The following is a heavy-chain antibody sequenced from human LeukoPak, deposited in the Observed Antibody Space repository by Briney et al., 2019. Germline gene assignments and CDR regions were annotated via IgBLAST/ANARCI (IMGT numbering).Heavy chain of an antibody. CDR1: GGSISSYY. V-gene: IGHV4-4*07. Sequence: SETLSLTCTVSGGSISSYYWSWIRQPAGKGLEWIGRIYTSGSTNYNPSLKSRVTMSVDTSENQFSLKLSSVTAADTAVYYCATGSYYAVFDYWGQGTLVTVSS. CDR3: ATGSYYAVFDY. J-gene: IGHJ4*02. CDR2: IYTSGST. D-gene: IGHD1-26*01.